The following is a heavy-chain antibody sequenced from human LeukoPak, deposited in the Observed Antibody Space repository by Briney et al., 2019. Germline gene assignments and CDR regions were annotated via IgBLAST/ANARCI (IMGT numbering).Heavy chain of an antibody. CDR2: IYNSGST. J-gene: IGHJ4*02. CDR3: ARHFPGVVVVAALGY. D-gene: IGHD2-15*01. CDR1: GGSISSSSHY. Sequence: SETLSLTCTVSGGSISSSSHYWGWIRQPPGKGLEWIGSIYNSGSTYYNPSLKSRVTISVDTSKNQFSLKLSSVTAADTAVYYCARHFPGVVVVAALGYWGQGTLVTVSS. V-gene: IGHV4-39*01.